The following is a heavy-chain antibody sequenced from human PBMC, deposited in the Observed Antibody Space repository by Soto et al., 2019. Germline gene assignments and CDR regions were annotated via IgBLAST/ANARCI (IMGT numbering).Heavy chain of an antibody. V-gene: IGHV3-21*01. J-gene: IGHJ4*02. CDR1: GFTFSSYN. CDR2: ISSSSSYI. CDR3: ASHPRDSSGYWYYFDY. D-gene: IGHD3-22*01. Sequence: PGGSLRLSCAASGFTFSSYNMNWVRQAPGKGLEWVSSISSSSSYIYYADSVKGRFTISRDNAKNSLYLQMNSLRAEDTAVYYCASHPRDSSGYWYYFDYWGQGTLVTVPQ.